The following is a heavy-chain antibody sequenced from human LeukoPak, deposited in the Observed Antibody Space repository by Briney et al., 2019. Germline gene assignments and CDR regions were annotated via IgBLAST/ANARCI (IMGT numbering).Heavy chain of an antibody. CDR3: AREGNTWKQLDY. Sequence: ASVRVSCKASAYTFTAYYIHWVRQAPGQGLEWMGRIDPNSGGANYAQKFQGRITMTGDTSISTAYMDLSRLRSDDTAVYYCAREGNTWKQLDYWGQGTLVTVSS. V-gene: IGHV1-2*06. CDR1: AYTFTAYY. D-gene: IGHD1-20*01. CDR2: IDPNSGGA. J-gene: IGHJ4*02.